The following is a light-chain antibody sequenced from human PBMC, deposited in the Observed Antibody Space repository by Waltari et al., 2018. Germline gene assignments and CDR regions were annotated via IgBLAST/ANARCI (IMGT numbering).Light chain of an antibody. V-gene: IGKV1-39*01. J-gene: IGKJ2*01. CDR1: QSITTF. CDR3: QQSYSSPYT. CDR2: GAS. Sequence: DIQMIQSPSSQSASVGDRVTITCRASQSITTFLNWYQQKPGKAPKRLIYGASSLQSGVPSRFSGSGSGTDFTLTISSLQVEDFATYYCQQSYSSPYTFGQGTNLEIK.